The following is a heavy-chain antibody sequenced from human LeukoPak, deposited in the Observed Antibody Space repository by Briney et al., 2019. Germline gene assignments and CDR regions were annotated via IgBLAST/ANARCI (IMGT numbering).Heavy chain of an antibody. J-gene: IGHJ4*02. CDR2: ISGDSSYT. CDR1: GFIFSDYY. V-gene: IGHV3-11*06. CDR3: ARESSGREGYFDY. D-gene: IGHD6-19*01. Sequence: PGGSLRLSCAASGFIFSDYYMTWIRQAPGKGLEWISYISGDSSYTRYADSVKGRFTVSRDNAKNSLYLQMNSLRAEDTAVYYCARESSGREGYFDYWGQGTLVTVSS.